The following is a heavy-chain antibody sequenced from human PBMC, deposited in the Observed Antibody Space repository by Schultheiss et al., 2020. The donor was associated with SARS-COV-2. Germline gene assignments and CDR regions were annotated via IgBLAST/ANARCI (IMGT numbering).Heavy chain of an antibody. CDR1: GGSISSGGYY. Sequence: SETLSLTCTVSGGSISSGGYYWSWIRQPPGKGLEWIGYIYYSGSTYYNPSLKSRVTISVDTSKNQFSLKLSSVTAADTAVYYCARVRVYCGGDCYSGLGYYYGMDVWGQGTTVTVSS. V-gene: IGHV4-31*03. J-gene: IGHJ6*02. CDR2: IYYSGST. D-gene: IGHD2-21*02. CDR3: ARVRVYCGGDCYSGLGYYYGMDV.